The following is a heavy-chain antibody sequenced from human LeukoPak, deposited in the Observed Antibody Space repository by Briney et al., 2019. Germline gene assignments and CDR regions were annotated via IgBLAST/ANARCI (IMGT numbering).Heavy chain of an antibody. Sequence: GGSLRLSCAASGLTFRSYSMNWVRQAPGKGLEWVSYLSTTTSGTTYYADSVKGRFTISRDNAKSSLYLQMNSLRAEDTAVYFCARGGSSDSLDYWGQGTLVTVSS. D-gene: IGHD3-16*01. CDR1: GLTFRSYS. V-gene: IGHV3-48*01. J-gene: IGHJ4*02. CDR3: ARGGSSDSLDY. CDR2: LSTTTSGTT.